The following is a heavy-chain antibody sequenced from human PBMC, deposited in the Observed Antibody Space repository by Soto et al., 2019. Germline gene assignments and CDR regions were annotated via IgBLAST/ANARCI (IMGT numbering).Heavy chain of an antibody. CDR2: VSYHGTNK. J-gene: IGHJ4*02. Sequence: QVQLVESGGGVVQPGRSLRLSCAASGFTFSSYGMHWVRQAPGKGLEWVALVSYHGTNKYYGDSVNGRFTISRDNSKNTLYLQMNSLRAEDTAVYYCARGPVGATTRYDYWGQGTLVTVSS. CDR1: GFTFSSYG. V-gene: IGHV3-30*03. D-gene: IGHD1-26*01. CDR3: ARGPVGATTRYDY.